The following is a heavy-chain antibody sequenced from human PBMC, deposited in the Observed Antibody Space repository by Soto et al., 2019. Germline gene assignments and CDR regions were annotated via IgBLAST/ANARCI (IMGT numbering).Heavy chain of an antibody. CDR1: GGFIRSYY. D-gene: IGHD3-22*01. J-gene: IGHJ4*02. V-gene: IGHV4-59*01. CDR3: ARSIDSSGYYFSNC. Sequence: LSLTCTVSGGFIRSYYWSWIRQSPGKGLEWIGYTHHTGSTNYNPSLKSRVTMSLDTSRNQFSLKLYSVTAADTAVYYCARSIDSSGYYFSNCWGQGTLVTVSS. CDR2: THHTGST.